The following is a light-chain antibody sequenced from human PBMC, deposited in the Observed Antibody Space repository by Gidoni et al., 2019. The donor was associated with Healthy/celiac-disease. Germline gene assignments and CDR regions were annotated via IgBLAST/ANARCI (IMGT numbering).Light chain of an antibody. CDR2: KFS. Sequence: QSALTQPASVSGSPGQSITISCTGTSSDVGRYNLFSWYQQHPGKAPKLMFYKFSKRPSGFSTRFSGSNSCNTASLTISGLQAEAEADYYCCSYAGSSTSVVFGGGTKLTVL. J-gene: IGLJ2*01. CDR1: SSDVGRYNL. CDR3: CSYAGSSTSVV. V-gene: IGLV2-23*02.